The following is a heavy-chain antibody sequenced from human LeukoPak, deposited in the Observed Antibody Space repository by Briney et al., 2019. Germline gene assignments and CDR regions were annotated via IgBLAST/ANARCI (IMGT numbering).Heavy chain of an antibody. Sequence: SETLSLTCTVSGGSISSGGYYWSWIRQHPGKGLEWIGYIYYSGSTYYNLSLKSRVTISVDTSKNQFSLKLSSVTAADTAVYYCARGGTMDAALDYWGQGTLVTVSS. V-gene: IGHV4-31*03. D-gene: IGHD4/OR15-4a*01. J-gene: IGHJ4*02. CDR2: IYYSGST. CDR3: ARGGTMDAALDY. CDR1: GGSISSGGYY.